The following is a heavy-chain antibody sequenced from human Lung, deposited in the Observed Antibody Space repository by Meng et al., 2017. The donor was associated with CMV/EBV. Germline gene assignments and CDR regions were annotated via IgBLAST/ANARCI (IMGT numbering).Heavy chain of an antibody. CDR2: INSDGSDT. V-gene: IGHV3-74*01. D-gene: IGHD2-2*02. Sequence: GGSLRLXCAASGFSFTTFWKHWVRHAPRQGLVWVSHINSDGSDTTYADSGKGRFTISRDNTKNTLYLQMHSLGAEDVAVYYCARTYPNYYYGMDVWGQGATVTVSS. CDR3: ARTYPNYYYGMDV. CDR1: GFSFTTFW. J-gene: IGHJ6*02.